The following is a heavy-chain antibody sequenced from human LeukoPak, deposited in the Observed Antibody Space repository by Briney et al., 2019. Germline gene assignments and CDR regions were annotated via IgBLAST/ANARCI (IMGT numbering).Heavy chain of an antibody. V-gene: IGHV3-21*01. D-gene: IGHD3-16*01. CDR3: ARDLPTFGGGCYFDY. CDR2: ISSSSSYI. Sequence: SGGSLRLSCAASGFTFSSYSMNWVRQAPGKGLEWVSSISSSSSYIYYADSVKGRFTISRDNAKNSLYLQMNSLRAEDTAVYYCARDLPTFGGGCYFDYWGQGTLVTVSS. J-gene: IGHJ4*02. CDR1: GFTFSSYS.